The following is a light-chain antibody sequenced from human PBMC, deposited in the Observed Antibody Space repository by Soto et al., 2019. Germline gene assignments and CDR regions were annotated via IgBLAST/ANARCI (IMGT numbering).Light chain of an antibody. CDR2: DAS. V-gene: IGKV1-5*01. CDR1: QSISNH. J-gene: IGKJ2*01. Sequence: DIQMTQSPSNLSASVGDRVTITCRASQSISNHLAWYQHKPGKAPKALIYDASTLESGVPSRFSGSGFGTEFTLAISTLRPDGCATYVWQQSNSYFGQGNELAIK. CDR3: QQSNSY.